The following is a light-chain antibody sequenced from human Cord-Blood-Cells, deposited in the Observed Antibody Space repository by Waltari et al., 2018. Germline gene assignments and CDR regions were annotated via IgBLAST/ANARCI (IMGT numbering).Light chain of an antibody. J-gene: IGLJ1*01. CDR1: SSDVGSYNL. CDR2: EGS. Sequence: QSALTQPAPVPGPPGQSITISCPGTSSDVGSYNLVSWYQQHPGKAPKLMIYEGSKRPSGVSNRFSGSKSGNTASLTISGLQAEDESDYYCCSYAGSSTYVFGTGTKVTVL. V-gene: IGLV2-23*01. CDR3: CSYAGSSTYV.